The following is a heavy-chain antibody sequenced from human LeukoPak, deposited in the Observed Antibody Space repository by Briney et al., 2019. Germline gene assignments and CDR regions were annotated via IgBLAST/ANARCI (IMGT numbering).Heavy chain of an antibody. CDR1: GFTFSSYA. V-gene: IGHV3-30-3*01. CDR2: ISYDGSNK. J-gene: IGHJ4*02. D-gene: IGHD3-10*01. CDR3: ARDSRFGDLAYLVDY. Sequence: PGRSLRLSCAASGFTFSSYAMHWVRQAPGKGLEWVAVISYDGSNKYYADSVKGRFTISRDNSKNTLYLQMNSLRAEDTAVYYCARDSRFGDLAYLVDYWGQGTLVTVSS.